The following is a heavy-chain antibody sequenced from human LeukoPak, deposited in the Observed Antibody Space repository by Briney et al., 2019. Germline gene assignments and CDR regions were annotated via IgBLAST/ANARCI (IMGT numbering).Heavy chain of an antibody. CDR2: MNPNSGNT. J-gene: IGHJ4*02. CDR3: ARRWGSIIGRVYYFDY. D-gene: IGHD2/OR15-2a*01. V-gene: IGHV1-8*02. CDR1: GYTFTTYE. Sequence: GASVKVSFTSSGYTFTTYEIHWVRQASGQGLEWVGWMNPNSGNTGYTQKFQGRVTMTRSTSINTAYMELSSLRYEDTAVYYCARRWGSIIGRVYYFDYWGQGTLVTVSS.